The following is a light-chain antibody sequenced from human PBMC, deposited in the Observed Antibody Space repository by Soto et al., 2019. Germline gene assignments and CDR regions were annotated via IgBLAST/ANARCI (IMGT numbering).Light chain of an antibody. CDR1: QTISNTY. CDR3: QQYVTSPPGYT. J-gene: IGKJ2*01. Sequence: EIVLAQSPGTLSLSPGERATLSCRTSQTISNTYLAWYQHKPGQAPRLIIYGASNRATGIPDRFSGSGSGTDFSLTIGRVEPEDFAVYYCQQYVTSPPGYTFGQGTRLETK. V-gene: IGKV3-20*01. CDR2: GAS.